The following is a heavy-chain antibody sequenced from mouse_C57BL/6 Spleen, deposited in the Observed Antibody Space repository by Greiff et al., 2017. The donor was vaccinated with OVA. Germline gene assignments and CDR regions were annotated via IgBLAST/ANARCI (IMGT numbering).Heavy chain of an antibody. J-gene: IGHJ1*03. V-gene: IGHV1-15*01. CDR2: IDPETGGT. D-gene: IGHD1-1*01. CDR1: GYTFTDYE. CDR3: TRFGVTTGYFDV. Sequence: QVQLQQSGAELVRPGASVTLSCKASGYTFTDYEMHWVKQTPVHGLEWIGAIDPETGGTAYNQKFKGKAILTADKSSSTAYMELRSLTSEDSAVYYCTRFGVTTGYFDVWGTGTTVTVSS.